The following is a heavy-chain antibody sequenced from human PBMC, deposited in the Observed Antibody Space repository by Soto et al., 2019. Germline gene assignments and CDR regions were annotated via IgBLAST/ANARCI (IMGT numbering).Heavy chain of an antibody. CDR1: GFMFSSYT. CDR3: ARGCSSASCYYY. CDR2: VSFRGDI. Sequence: GGSLRLSCTASGFMFSSYTMNWVRLAPGKGLEWVSSVSFRGDIYYADSLEGRFTISRDDAKNSLYLQMNSLRAEDTAVYYCARGCSSASCYYYWGQGTLVTVSS. V-gene: IGHV3-21*01. D-gene: IGHD2-2*01. J-gene: IGHJ4*02.